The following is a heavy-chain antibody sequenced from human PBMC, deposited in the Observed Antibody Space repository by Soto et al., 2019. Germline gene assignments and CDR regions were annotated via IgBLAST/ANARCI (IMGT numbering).Heavy chain of an antibody. V-gene: IGHV4-59*01. Sequence: QVQLQESGPGLVKPSETLSLTCTVSGGSISRYYWSWIGQPPGKGLEWIGYTYYSGSTNYNPSLKSRVTISVDTSKNQFSLKLSSLTAADTAVYYCARDRDGGHNWFDPWGQGTLVTVSS. CDR3: ARDRDGGHNWFDP. J-gene: IGHJ5*02. D-gene: IGHD3-10*01. CDR2: TYYSGST. CDR1: GGSISRYY.